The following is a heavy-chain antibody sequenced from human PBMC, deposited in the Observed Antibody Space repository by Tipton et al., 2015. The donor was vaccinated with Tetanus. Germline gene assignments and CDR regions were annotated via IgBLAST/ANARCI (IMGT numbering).Heavy chain of an antibody. Sequence: TLSLTCAVYGGSFSGYYWSWVRQSPGKGLEWIGEINQSGSTNYNPSLKSRIAISIDTSGSQFSLKVHSVTAADTAFYYCTRHVVEAVPRWFDPWGQGTLVTVSS. CDR1: GGSFSGYY. CDR3: TRHVVEAVPRWFDP. V-gene: IGHV4-34*01. CDR2: INQSGST. D-gene: IGHD2-2*01. J-gene: IGHJ5*02.